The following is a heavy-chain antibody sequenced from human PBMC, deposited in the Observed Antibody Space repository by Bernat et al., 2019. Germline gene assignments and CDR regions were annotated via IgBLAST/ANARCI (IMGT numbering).Heavy chain of an antibody. CDR2: INAGDGNM. J-gene: IGHJ4*02. D-gene: IGHD2-15*01. Sequence: QVQLVQSGAEVKKPGASVKVSCKASGYTFTNYAIHWVRQAPGQRLEWMGWINAGDGNMKYSQKFQGRVTITWDRSAGTAYMELSSLTSEDTAIYFCARGWAVVVSATYFDYWVQGTVVTAPS. CDR3: ARGWAVVVSATYFDY. CDR1: GYTFTNYA. V-gene: IGHV1-3*01.